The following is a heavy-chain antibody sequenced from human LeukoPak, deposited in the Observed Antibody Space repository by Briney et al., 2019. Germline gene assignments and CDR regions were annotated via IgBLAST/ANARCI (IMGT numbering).Heavy chain of an antibody. CDR1: GFTFSSYS. Sequence: PGGPLRLSCAASGFTFSSYSMHWVRQAPGKGLQWVSTIPSGGGTYYADSVKGRFTISRDNSKNTLYLQMNSLRAEDTAVYYCAKDPGEGYMDVWGKGTTVTVSS. CDR3: AKDPGEGYMDV. D-gene: IGHD7-27*01. V-gene: IGHV3-NL1*01. CDR2: IPSGGGT. J-gene: IGHJ6*03.